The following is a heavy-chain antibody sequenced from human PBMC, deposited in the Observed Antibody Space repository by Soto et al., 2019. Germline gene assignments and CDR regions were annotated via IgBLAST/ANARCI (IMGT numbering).Heavy chain of an antibody. CDR1: GGSITDYS. V-gene: IGHV4-4*07. CDR3: ARESGDNWTYEVD. CDR2: ISINGNS. Sequence: QVQVTESGPGLVKPSETLSLPCTVSGGSITDYSWSWIRQSAGRGLEWLGRISINGNSHYHPSLRSRVTMSIETSKKRISLHLRSVTAAGTAVYYFARESGDNWTYEVDWGQGPLVTVSS. J-gene: IGHJ4*02. D-gene: IGHD1-7*01.